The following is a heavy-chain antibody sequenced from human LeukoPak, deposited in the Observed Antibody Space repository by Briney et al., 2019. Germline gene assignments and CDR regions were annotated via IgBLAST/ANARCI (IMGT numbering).Heavy chain of an antibody. V-gene: IGHV4-34*01. Sequence: SETLSLTCAVYGGSFSGYYWSWIRQPPGKGLEWIGEINHSGSTNYNPSLKSRVTISIDTSKSQFSLKLSSVTAADTAVYYCARGPKYYYMDVWGKGTTVTVSS. CDR3: ARGPKYYYMDV. CDR2: INHSGST. CDR1: GGSFSGYY. J-gene: IGHJ6*03.